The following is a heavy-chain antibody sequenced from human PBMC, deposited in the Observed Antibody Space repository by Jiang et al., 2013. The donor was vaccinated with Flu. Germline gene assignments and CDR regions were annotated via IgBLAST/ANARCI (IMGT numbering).Heavy chain of an antibody. CDR3: ARGLMGVWGSYLDY. CDR1: GGSISSYY. Sequence: GPGLVKPSETLSLTCTVSGGSISSYYCSWIRQPPGKGLEWIGYIYYSGSTNYNPSLKSRVTISVDASKNQFSLKLSSVTAADTAVYYCARGLMGVWGSYLDYWGQGTLVTVSS. J-gene: IGHJ4*02. D-gene: IGHD3-16*01. V-gene: IGHV4-59*01. CDR2: IYYSGST.